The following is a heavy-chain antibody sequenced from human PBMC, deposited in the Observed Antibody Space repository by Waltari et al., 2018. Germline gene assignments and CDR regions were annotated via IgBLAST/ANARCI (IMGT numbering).Heavy chain of an antibody. V-gene: IGHV1-69*05. CDR3: AREVVIAIGGGYFDY. CDR1: GGTFSSYA. Sequence: QVQLVQSGAEVKKPGSSVKVSCKASGGTFSSYAISWVRQAPGQGLEWMGGSIPIFGTANYAQKFQGRVTITTDESTSTAYMELSSLRSEDTAVYYCAREVVIAIGGGYFDYWGQGTLVTVSS. J-gene: IGHJ4*02. D-gene: IGHD2-21*01. CDR2: SIPIFGTA.